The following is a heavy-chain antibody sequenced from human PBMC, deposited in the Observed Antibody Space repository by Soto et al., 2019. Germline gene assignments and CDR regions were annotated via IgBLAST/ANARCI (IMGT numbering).Heavy chain of an antibody. Sequence: QVQLVESGGGVVQPGRSLRLSCAASGFTFSSYGMHWVRQAPGKGLEWVAGISYDGSNKYYADSVKGRFTISRDNSKNALYLQMNSLRAEDTAVYYCAKPKSGSYHLMDYWGQGTLVTVSS. V-gene: IGHV3-30*18. D-gene: IGHD1-26*01. CDR2: ISYDGSNK. CDR1: GFTFSSYG. CDR3: AKPKSGSYHLMDY. J-gene: IGHJ4*02.